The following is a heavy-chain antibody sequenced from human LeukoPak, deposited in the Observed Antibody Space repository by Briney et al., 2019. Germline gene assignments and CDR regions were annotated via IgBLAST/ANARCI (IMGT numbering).Heavy chain of an antibody. D-gene: IGHD6-13*01. CDR3: AKGVTGRSIAAYGMDV. CDR1: GFTFSSYW. J-gene: IGHJ6*02. Sequence: GGSLRLSCAASGFTFSSYWMSWVRQAPGKGLEWVANIKQDGSEKYYVDSVKGRFTISRDNAKNSLYLQMNSLRAEDTALYYCAKGVTGRSIAAYGMDVWGQGTTVTVSS. CDR2: IKQDGSEK. V-gene: IGHV3-7*03.